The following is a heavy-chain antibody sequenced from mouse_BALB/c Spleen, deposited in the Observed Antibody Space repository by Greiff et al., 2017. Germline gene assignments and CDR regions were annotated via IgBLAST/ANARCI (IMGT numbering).Heavy chain of an antibody. J-gene: IGHJ1*01. V-gene: IGHV5-17*02. CDR2: ISSGSSTI. CDR1: GFTFSSFG. Sequence: EVMLVESGGGLVQPGGSRKLSCAASGFTFSSFGMHWVRQAPEKGLEWVAYISSGSSTIYYADTVKGRFTISRDNPKNTLFLQMTSLRSEDTAMYYCARGGYGNPNWYFDVWGAGTTVTVSS. D-gene: IGHD2-1*01. CDR3: ARGGYGNPNWYFDV.